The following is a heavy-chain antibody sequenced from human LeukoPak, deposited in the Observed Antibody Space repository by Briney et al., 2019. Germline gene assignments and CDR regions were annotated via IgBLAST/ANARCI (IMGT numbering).Heavy chain of an antibody. CDR3: ARGTYYDILTGSLGY. V-gene: IGHV1-69*06. CDR1: GGTFSSYA. Sequence: SVKVSCKASGGTFSSYAISWVRQAPGQGLEWMGGIIPIFGTANYAQKFQGRVTITADKSTSTAYMELSSLRSEDTAVYYCARGTYYDILTGSLGYWGQGTLVTVSS. J-gene: IGHJ4*02. D-gene: IGHD3-9*01. CDR2: IIPIFGTA.